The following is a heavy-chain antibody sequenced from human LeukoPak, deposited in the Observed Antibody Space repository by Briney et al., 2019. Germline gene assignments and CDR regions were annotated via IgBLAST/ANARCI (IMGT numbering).Heavy chain of an antibody. J-gene: IGHJ6*02. V-gene: IGHV3-21*01. Sequence: GGSLRLSCAASGFTFSSYSMNWVRQAPGKGLEWVSSISSSSSYIYYADSVKGRFTISRDNAKNSLYLQMNSLRAEDTAVYYCARDSEVVAARDYYYGMDVWGQGTTVTVSS. CDR1: GFTFSSYS. CDR2: ISSSSSYI. D-gene: IGHD2-15*01. CDR3: ARDSEVVAARDYYYGMDV.